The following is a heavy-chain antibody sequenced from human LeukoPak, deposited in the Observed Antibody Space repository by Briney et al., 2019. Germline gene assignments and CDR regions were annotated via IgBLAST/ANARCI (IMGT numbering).Heavy chain of an antibody. CDR2: VSDSGGTT. CDR3: AKVSWSSNHDDY. CDR1: GFTFSTYD. D-gene: IGHD4-11*01. V-gene: IGHV3-23*01. Sequence: GGSLRLSCAASGFTFSTYDMSWVRQAPGKGLEWVLAVSDSGGTTWYADSVKGRFTISRDNSKNTLYVQMNSLRAEDTAVYHCAKVSWSSNHDDYWGQGTLVTVSS. J-gene: IGHJ4*02.